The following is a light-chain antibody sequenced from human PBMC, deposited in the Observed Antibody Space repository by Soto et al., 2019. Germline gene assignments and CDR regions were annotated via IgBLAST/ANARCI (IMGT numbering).Light chain of an antibody. CDR1: QDISNY. V-gene: IGKV1-33*01. CDR2: DAS. Sequence: IQMTQSPSSLSLWLLDVFTITFQASQDISNYLNWYQQKPGKAPKLLIYDASNLETGVPSRSSGSGSGTDFTFTISSLQPEDIATYYCQQYDNLPLTFGGGTKVDIK. J-gene: IGKJ4*01. CDR3: QQYDNLPLT.